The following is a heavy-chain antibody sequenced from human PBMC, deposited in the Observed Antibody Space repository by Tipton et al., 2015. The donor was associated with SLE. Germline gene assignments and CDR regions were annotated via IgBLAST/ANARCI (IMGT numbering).Heavy chain of an antibody. J-gene: IGHJ5*02. Sequence: QSGPEVKKPGASVKVSCKTSGYSFTSHGVSWVRQAPGQGLEWMGWISGNNGNTNYAERFRGRVTMTANTSSDTAYMELRSLRPDDTAIYYCARTMFGVVIAIWFDPWGRGTLVIVSS. V-gene: IGHV1-18*01. CDR3: ARTMFGVVIAIWFDP. CDR2: ISGNNGNT. CDR1: GYSFTSHG. D-gene: IGHD3-3*01.